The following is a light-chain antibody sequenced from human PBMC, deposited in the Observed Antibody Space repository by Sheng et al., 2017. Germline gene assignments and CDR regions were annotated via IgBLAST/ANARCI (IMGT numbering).Light chain of an antibody. J-gene: IGKJ5*01. CDR3: HQYNHWPT. CDR1: QSISYN. Sequence: EIVMTQSPATLSVSPGERATLSCRASQSISYNLAWYQQKPGQAPRLLIYTASTRPTGIPARFSGSGSGTEFTLTISSLQSEDFAVYYCHQYNHWPTFGQGTRLEI. V-gene: IGKV3-15*01. CDR2: TAS.